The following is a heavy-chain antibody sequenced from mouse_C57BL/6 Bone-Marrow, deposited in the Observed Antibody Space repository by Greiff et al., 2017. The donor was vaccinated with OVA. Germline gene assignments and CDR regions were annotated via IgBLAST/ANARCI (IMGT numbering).Heavy chain of an antibody. J-gene: IGHJ2*01. Sequence: VQLQQSGAELVRPGASVKLSCTASGFNIKDDYMHWVKQRPEQGLEWIGWIDPENGDTEYASKFQGKATITADPSSNTAYLQLSSLTSEDTAVYYCTITTVDYWGQGTTLTVSS. V-gene: IGHV14-4*01. CDR3: TITTVDY. D-gene: IGHD1-1*01. CDR2: IDPENGDT. CDR1: GFNIKDDY.